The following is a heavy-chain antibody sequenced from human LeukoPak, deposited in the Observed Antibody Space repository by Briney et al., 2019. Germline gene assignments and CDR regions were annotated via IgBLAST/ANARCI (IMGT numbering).Heavy chain of an antibody. CDR2: MKYDGSEK. D-gene: IGHD6-13*01. V-gene: IGHV3-7*01. CDR3: ARDIEAAGLFFDY. J-gene: IGHJ4*02. CDR1: GFTFSSYW. Sequence: PGGXLRLSCAASGFTFSSYWMSWVRQAPGKGLEGVANMKYDGSEKDYVDSVKGRLTISRDNAKNSLYLQMNSLRAEDTAVYYCARDIEAAGLFFDYWGQGTLVTVSS.